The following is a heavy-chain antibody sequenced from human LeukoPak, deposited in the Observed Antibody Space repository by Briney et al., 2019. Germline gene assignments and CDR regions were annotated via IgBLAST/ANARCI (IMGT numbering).Heavy chain of an antibody. J-gene: IGHJ4*02. V-gene: IGHV3-23*01. Sequence: GGSLRLSCTASGFTFSSYSMSRVRQGPGTGLEWVSAISGSGDTTFYADSVKGRFTISRDNSKKTLYLQVNSLRAEDTAVYFCAKELTTERTPGVDSWGQGTLVTVSS. CDR2: ISGSGDTT. D-gene: IGHD4-17*01. CDR1: GFTFSSYS. CDR3: AKELTTERTPGVDS.